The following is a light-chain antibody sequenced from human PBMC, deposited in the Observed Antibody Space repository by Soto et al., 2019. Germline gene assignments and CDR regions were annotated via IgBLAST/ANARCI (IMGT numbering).Light chain of an antibody. CDR3: QQRTKCPLS. CDR1: QSVSSY. V-gene: IGKV3-11*01. Sequence: EIVLTQSPATLSLSPGERATLSCRASQSVSSYLAWYQQKPGQAPRLLIYDASNGATGIPARFSGSGSGTDSAPPSAGLDPEDLAVYYCQQRTKCPLSFGGGTKGEIK. CDR2: DAS. J-gene: IGKJ4*01.